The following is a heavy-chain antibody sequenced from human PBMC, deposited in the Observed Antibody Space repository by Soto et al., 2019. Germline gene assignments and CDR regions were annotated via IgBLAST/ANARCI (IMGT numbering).Heavy chain of an antibody. CDR2: IYYSGST. CDR3: ARRYGDYFDY. V-gene: IGHV4-59*08. J-gene: IGHJ4*02. Sequence: SETLSLTCTVSGGSISSYYWSWIRQPPGKGLEWIGYIYYSGSTNYNPSLKSRVTISVDTSKNQFSLELSSVTAADTAVYYCARRYGDYFDYWGQGTLVTVSS. CDR1: GGSISSYY. D-gene: IGHD4-17*01.